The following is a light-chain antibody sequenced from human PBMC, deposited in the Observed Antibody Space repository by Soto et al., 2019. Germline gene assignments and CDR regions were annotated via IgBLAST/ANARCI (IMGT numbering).Light chain of an antibody. Sequence: DIQMTQSPSTLSASVGDRVTITCRASQSISSWLAWYQQKPGKAPKLLIYKASSLESGVPSGFSGSGSGTEFTLTISSLQPDDFATYYCQQYRTFGQGTKVDIK. J-gene: IGKJ1*01. CDR2: KAS. V-gene: IGKV1-5*03. CDR3: QQYRT. CDR1: QSISSW.